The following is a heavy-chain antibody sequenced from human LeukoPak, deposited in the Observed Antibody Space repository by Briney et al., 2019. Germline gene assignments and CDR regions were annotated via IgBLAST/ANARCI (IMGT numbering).Heavy chain of an antibody. D-gene: IGHD2-8*01. CDR2: ISSSSGYI. V-gene: IGHV3-21*01. Sequence: GGSLRLSCAASGFTFSSYAMSWVRQAPGKGLEWVSSISSSSGYIFYADSMKGRFTLSRDSAKNSLYLQMNSLRAEDTAVYYCARGPVYGVFDYWGQGTLVTVSS. CDR1: GFTFSSYA. J-gene: IGHJ4*02. CDR3: ARGPVYGVFDY.